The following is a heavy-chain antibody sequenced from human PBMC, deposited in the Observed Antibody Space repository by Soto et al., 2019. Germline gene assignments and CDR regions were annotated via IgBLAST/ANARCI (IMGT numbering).Heavy chain of an antibody. CDR2: ISWNSGSI. V-gene: IGHV3-9*01. J-gene: IGHJ4*02. CDR3: AAHGVY. CDR1: GFTFDDYA. Sequence: EVQLVESGGGLVQPGRSLRLSCAASGFTFDDYAMHWVRQAPGKGLEWVSGISWNSGSIGYADSVKGQFTISRDNAKNSLYLQMNSLRAEDTALYYCAAHGVYWGQVTLVTVSS. D-gene: IGHD3-10*01.